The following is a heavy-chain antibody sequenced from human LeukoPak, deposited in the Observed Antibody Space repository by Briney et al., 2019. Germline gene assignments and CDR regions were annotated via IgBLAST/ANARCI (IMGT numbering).Heavy chain of an antibody. J-gene: IGHJ5*02. CDR1: GFTFSSYA. CDR2: VSYDITRT. V-gene: IGHV3-23*01. CDR3: AKDGRERRP. D-gene: IGHD1-26*01. Sequence: GGSLRLSCAASGFTFSSYAMTWVRQAPGKGLEWISAVSYDITRTFYADSVKGRFAISRDNSRNTLFLQMNSLRAEDTAVYYCAKDGRERRPWGQGTLVTVSS.